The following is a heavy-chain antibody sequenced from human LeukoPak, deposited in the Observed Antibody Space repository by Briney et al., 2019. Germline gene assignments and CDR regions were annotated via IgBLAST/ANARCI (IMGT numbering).Heavy chain of an antibody. J-gene: IGHJ4*02. Sequence: SETLSLTCAVYGGSFSGYYWSWIRQPPGKGLEWIGEINHSGSTNYNPSLKSRVTISVDTSKNQFSLKLSSVTAADTALYYCARGTVEMATRNWGQGTLVTVSS. CDR3: ARGTVEMATRN. CDR2: INHSGST. D-gene: IGHD5-24*01. V-gene: IGHV4-34*01. CDR1: GGSFSGYY.